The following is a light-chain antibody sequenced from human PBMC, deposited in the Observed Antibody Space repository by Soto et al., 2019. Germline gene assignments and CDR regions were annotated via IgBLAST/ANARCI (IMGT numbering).Light chain of an antibody. V-gene: IGKV3-11*01. CDR2: DAS. CDR3: QQRTNWIFT. J-gene: IGKJ3*01. CDR1: QSVSNY. Sequence: EVVLTQSPATLSLSPGERATLSCRASQSVSNYLAWYQQKPGQAPRLLIYDASNRATGIPVRFSGSGSGTDFTLTISSLEAEDFAVYYCQQRTNWIFTFGPGTRVDIK.